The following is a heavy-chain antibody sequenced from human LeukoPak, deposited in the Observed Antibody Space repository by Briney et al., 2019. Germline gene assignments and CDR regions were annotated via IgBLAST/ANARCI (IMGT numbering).Heavy chain of an antibody. J-gene: IGHJ4*02. CDR1: SGSISSYY. V-gene: IGHV4-4*07. D-gene: IGHD2-21*01. Sequence: SETLSLTCTVSSGSISSYYWSWIRQPAGKGLEWIGRVYTSGTTNYNPSLKSRFTMSVDTSKNQFSLKLTSVTAADTAVYYCARGPYCGGDCYFAYWGQGTLVTVSS. CDR3: ARGPYCGGDCYFAY. CDR2: VYTSGTT.